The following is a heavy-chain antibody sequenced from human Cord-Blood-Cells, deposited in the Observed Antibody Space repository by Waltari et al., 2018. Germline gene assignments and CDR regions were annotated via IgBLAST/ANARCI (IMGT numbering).Heavy chain of an antibody. CDR3: TRAYCGGDCFDAFDI. CDR1: GFTFGDYA. D-gene: IGHD2-21*01. CDR2: IRSKAYGGTT. Sequence: EVQLVESGGGLVQPGRSLRLSCTASGFTFGDYAMSWVRQAPGKGLEWGGFIRSKAYGGTTEYAASVKGRFTISRDDSKSIAYLQMNSLKTEDTAVYYCTRAYCGGDCFDAFDIWGQGTMVTVSS. V-gene: IGHV3-49*04. J-gene: IGHJ3*02.